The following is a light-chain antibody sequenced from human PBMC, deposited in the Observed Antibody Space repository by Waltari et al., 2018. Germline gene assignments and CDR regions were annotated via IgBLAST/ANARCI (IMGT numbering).Light chain of an antibody. CDR1: QSISSW. J-gene: IGKJ1*01. CDR2: KAS. V-gene: IGKV1-5*03. CDR3: QQYSSYRA. Sequence: DIQMTQSPSTLSAPVGDRVTITCRASQSISSWLAWYQQKPGKAPNLLIYKASTLESGVPSRFSDSGSGTEFTLTISSLQPEDFATYHCQQYSSYRAFGQGTTVEIK.